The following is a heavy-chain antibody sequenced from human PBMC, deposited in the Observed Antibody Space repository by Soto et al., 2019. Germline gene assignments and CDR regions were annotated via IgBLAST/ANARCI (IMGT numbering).Heavy chain of an antibody. CDR1: GGSFSGYY. CDR2: INHSGST. CDR3: ARIDGSVDY. J-gene: IGHJ4*02. D-gene: IGHD5-12*01. Sequence: PSATLSLTCAVYGGSFSGYYWSWIRQPPGKGLEWIGEINHSGSTNYNPSLKSRVTISVDTSKNQFSLKLSSVTAADTAVYYCARIDGSVDYWGQGTLVTVS. V-gene: IGHV4-34*01.